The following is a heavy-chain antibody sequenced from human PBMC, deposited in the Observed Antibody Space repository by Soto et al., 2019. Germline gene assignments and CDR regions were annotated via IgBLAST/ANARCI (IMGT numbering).Heavy chain of an antibody. CDR2: IYYSGST. Sequence: SETLSLTCTVSGGSISSGDYYLRWIRQPPGKGLEWIGHIYYSGSTYYNPSLKSRVTISIDTSKNQFSLKLSSVTAADTAVYYCARDDSNYMYYGMDVWGQGTTVTVSS. CDR1: GGSISSGDYY. CDR3: ARDDSNYMYYGMDV. J-gene: IGHJ6*02. V-gene: IGHV4-30-4*01. D-gene: IGHD4-4*01.